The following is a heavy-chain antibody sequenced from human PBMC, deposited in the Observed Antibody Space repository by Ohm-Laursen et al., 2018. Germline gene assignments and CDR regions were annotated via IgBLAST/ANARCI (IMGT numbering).Heavy chain of an antibody. D-gene: IGHD6-6*01. Sequence: TLSLTCTISGGAISSYYWSWIRQPAGKGLEWIGRINISGTNYNPSLKSRVTMSVDTSKNQFSLNLSSVTAADTAVYYCARGARGRQLVRKNWFDPWGQGTLVTVSS. J-gene: IGHJ5*02. CDR2: INISGT. V-gene: IGHV4-4*07. CDR3: ARGARGRQLVRKNWFDP. CDR1: GGAISSYY.